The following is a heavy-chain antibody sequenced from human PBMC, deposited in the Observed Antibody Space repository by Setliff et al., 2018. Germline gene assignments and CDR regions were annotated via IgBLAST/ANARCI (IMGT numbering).Heavy chain of an antibody. V-gene: IGHV1-2*06. J-gene: IGHJ4*02. D-gene: IGHD3-10*01. CDR1: GYTFTGYS. Sequence: ASVKVSCKASGYTFTGYSMHWVRQAPGQGLEWMGRINPNSGGTNYAQKFQGRVTMTRDTSISTAYMELSRLRSDDPAVYYCARVGSLAPLYYGNYWGQGTLVTVSS. CDR2: INPNSGGT. CDR3: ARVGSLAPLYYGNY.